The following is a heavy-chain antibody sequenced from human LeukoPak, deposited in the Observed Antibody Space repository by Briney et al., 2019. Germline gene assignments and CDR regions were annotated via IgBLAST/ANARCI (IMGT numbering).Heavy chain of an antibody. CDR3: VRVYIYGRSYFDY. J-gene: IGHJ4*02. D-gene: IGHD5-18*01. CDR1: GYSINSGFY. Sequence: SSETLSLTCTVSGYSINSGFYWGWIRQPPGKGLEWIGTMYRGGTTDYNPSLKSRLTISVDTSKNQFSLNLSSVTAADTAVYYCVRVYIYGRSYFDYWGQGTLVTVSS. CDR2: MYRGGTT. V-gene: IGHV4-38-2*02.